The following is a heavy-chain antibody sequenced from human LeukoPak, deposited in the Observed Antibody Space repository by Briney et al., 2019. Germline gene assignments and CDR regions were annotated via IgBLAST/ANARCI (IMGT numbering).Heavy chain of an antibody. V-gene: IGHV3-64*02. CDR1: GFTFSSYA. J-gene: IGHJ4*02. CDR3: ARWCMVRGVIILDY. CDR2: ISSNGGST. Sequence: GGSLRLSCAASGFTFSSYAMHWVRQAPGKGLEYVSAISSNGGSTSYADSVKGRFTISRDSSKNTLYLQMGSLRAEDMAVYYCARWCMVRGVIILDYWGQGTLVTVSS. D-gene: IGHD3-10*01.